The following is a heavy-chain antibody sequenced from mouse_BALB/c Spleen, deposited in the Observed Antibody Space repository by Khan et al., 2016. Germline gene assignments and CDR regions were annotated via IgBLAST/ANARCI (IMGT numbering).Heavy chain of an antibody. CDR1: GYTFTNYG. V-gene: IGHV9-3-1*01. CDR2: INTYTGEP. D-gene: IGHD1-1*01. Sequence: QFQLVQSGPELKKPGETVKISCKASGYTFTNYGMNWVKQAPGKGLKWMAWINTYTGEPTYADDFKGRFAFSLETSASTAYLQINNHKNEDTATYFGARDGKRPFAYWGQGTLVTVSA. J-gene: IGHJ3*01. CDR3: ARDGKRPFAY.